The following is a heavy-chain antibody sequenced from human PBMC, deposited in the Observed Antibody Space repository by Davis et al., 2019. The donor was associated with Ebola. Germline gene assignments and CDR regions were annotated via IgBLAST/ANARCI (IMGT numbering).Heavy chain of an antibody. V-gene: IGHV3-23*03. Sequence: GESLKISCAASGFTFGSSVMNWVRQAPGKGLEWVAVIYRGGSTYYADSVKGRFTISRDNSKDTVQLQMNSLRAEDTAVYYCTRGRGGSSWELYWGQGTLVTVSP. J-gene: IGHJ4*02. CDR2: IYRGGST. CDR3: TRGRGGSSWELY. D-gene: IGHD6-13*01. CDR1: GFTFGSSV.